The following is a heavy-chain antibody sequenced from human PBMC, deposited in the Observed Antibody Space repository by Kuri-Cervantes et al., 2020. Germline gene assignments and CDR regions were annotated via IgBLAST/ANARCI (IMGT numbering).Heavy chain of an antibody. CDR1: GFPFSISG. D-gene: IGHD5-12*01. CDR2: ITSSGSTI. V-gene: IGHV3-48*04. J-gene: IGHJ4*02. Sequence: GESLKISCTASGFPFSISGMNWVRQAPGKGLEWVSYITSSGSTIYYADSVKGRFTISRDNAKNSLYLQTNSLRAEDTAVYYCARATGYTFDYWGQGTLVTVSS. CDR3: ARATGYTFDY.